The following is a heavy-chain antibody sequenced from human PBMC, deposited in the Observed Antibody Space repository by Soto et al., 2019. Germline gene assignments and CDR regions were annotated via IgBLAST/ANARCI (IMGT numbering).Heavy chain of an antibody. CDR2: IIPILGIA. CDR3: ASQIAVAGTWRDY. V-gene: IGHV1-69*02. D-gene: IGHD6-19*01. J-gene: IGHJ4*02. CDR1: GGTFSSYT. Sequence: SVKVSCKASGGTFSSYTISWLRQAPGQGLEWMGRIIPILGIANYAQKFQGRVTITADKSTSTAYMELSSLRSEDTAVYYCASQIAVAGTWRDYWGQGTLVTVSS.